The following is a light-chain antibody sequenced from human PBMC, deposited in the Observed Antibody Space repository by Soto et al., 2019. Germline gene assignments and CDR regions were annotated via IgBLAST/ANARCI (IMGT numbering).Light chain of an antibody. J-gene: IGKJ1*01. Sequence: DIQITQSPSTLSASVGDRVTITCRASQTISDFLAWYQHKPGKAPKLLIYDASSLESGVPSRFSGSGSGTDFTLTISCLQSEDFATYYCQQYYSYPRTFGQGTKVE. CDR1: QTISDF. V-gene: IGKV1-5*01. CDR3: QQYYSYPRT. CDR2: DAS.